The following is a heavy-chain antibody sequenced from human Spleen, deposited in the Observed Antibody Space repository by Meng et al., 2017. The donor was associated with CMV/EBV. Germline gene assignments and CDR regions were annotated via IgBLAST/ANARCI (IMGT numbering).Heavy chain of an antibody. CDR2: INHSGST. D-gene: IGHD2-2*01. CDR3: ARVTEYGGNCFDP. V-gene: IGHV4-34*01. J-gene: IGHJ5*02. CDR1: GGSFSGYY. Sequence: SETLSLTCAVYGGSFSGYYWSWIRQPPGKGLEWIGEINHSGSTNYNPSLKSRVTMSVDRSKNQFSLKLNSVTAADTAVDYCARVTEYGGNCFDPWGQGTLVTVSS.